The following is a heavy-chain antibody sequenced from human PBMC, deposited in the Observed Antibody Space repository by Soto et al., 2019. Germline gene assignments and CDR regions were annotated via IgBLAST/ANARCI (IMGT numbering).Heavy chain of an antibody. D-gene: IGHD3-16*02. Sequence: AAVTVSCKTSGYSFTSNAITWVRQAPGQRXEWMGGISTYSGDPNYAQKFQGRVTMTTDTTTNTAYIELTNLSSYATAVYDCARVWGSYHPPSGGGGFDPWGQGTLVTVSS. CDR1: GYSFTSNA. J-gene: IGHJ5*02. CDR3: ARVWGSYHPPSGGGGFDP. V-gene: IGHV1-18*04. CDR2: ISTYSGDP.